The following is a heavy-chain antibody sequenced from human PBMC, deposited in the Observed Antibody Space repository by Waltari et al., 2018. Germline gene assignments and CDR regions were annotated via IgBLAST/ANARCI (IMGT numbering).Heavy chain of an antibody. CDR2: MKPNNGNT. D-gene: IGHD3-10*01. J-gene: IGHJ4*02. CDR3: AKLTYGSGSYYNPDY. Sequence: QVQLVQSGAEVKKPGSSVKVSCTASGGTFTNYDINWVRQATGQGLEWMGWMKPNNGNTGHAQKFQGRVTMGRNTSISTAYMELSSLRAEDTAVYYCAKLTYGSGSYYNPDYWGQGTLVTVSS. V-gene: IGHV1-8*01. CDR1: GGTFTNYD.